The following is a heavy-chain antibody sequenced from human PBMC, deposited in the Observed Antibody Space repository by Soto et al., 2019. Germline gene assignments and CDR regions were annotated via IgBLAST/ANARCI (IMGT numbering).Heavy chain of an antibody. CDR2: IWYDGTNK. CDR3: ARDVSGTYQTFDH. J-gene: IGHJ4*02. V-gene: IGHV3-33*01. D-gene: IGHD1-26*01. Sequence: QVQLVESGGGVVQPGTSLRLSCAASGFNFRSYGMHWVRQAPGKGLEWVAAIWYDGTNKYYADSLKARFTISRDNSKNTLSLQMNSLRAEDTAIYYCARDVSGTYQTFDHWGQGTLVSVSS. CDR1: GFNFRSYG.